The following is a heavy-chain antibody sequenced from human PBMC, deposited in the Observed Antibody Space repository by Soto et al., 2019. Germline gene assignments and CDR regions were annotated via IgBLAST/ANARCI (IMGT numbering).Heavy chain of an antibody. CDR1: GGTFSSYA. V-gene: IGHV1-69*01. D-gene: IGHD1-26*01. CDR2: IIPIFGTA. J-gene: IGHJ4*02. Sequence: QVQLVQSGAEVKKPGSSVKVSCKASGGTFSSYAISWVRQAPGQGREWMGGIIPIFGTANYAQKFQGRVPITADESTSTAYMELSSLRSEDTAVYYCARGPVGATFLLLFDYWGQGTLVTVSS. CDR3: ARGPVGATFLLLFDY.